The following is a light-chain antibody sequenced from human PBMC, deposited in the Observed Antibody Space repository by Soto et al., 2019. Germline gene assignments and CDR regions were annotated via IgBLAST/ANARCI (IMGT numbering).Light chain of an antibody. Sequence: AVQLTQSPSSLSASVGDRVTITCRASQGLSNAVAWYQQRPGKAPKFLIRRTSSVEGGVPSRFSGGGSGTDFTLTISSLQPEDFATYYCQHFDGYPLTFGQGTKVEIK. CDR1: QGLSNA. CDR2: RTS. J-gene: IGKJ1*01. CDR3: QHFDGYPLT. V-gene: IGKV1-13*02.